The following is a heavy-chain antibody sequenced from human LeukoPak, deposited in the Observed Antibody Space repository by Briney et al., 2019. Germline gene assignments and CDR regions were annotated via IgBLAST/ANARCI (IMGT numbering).Heavy chain of an antibody. Sequence: PSQTLSLTCTVSGGSISSGGYYWSWIRQHPGKGLEWIGYIYYSGSTYYNPSLKSRVTISVDTSKNQFSLKLSSVTAADTAVYYCARGYSYGHDAFDIWGQGTMVTVSS. CDR3: ARGYSYGHDAFDI. D-gene: IGHD5-18*01. J-gene: IGHJ3*02. V-gene: IGHV4-31*03. CDR1: GGSISSGGYY. CDR2: IYYSGST.